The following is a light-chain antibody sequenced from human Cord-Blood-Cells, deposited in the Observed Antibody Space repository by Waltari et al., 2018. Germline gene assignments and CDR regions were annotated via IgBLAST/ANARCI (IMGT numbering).Light chain of an antibody. V-gene: IGKV1-39*01. CDR3: QQSYSTPWT. J-gene: IGKJ1*01. Sequence: DIQMTQSPSSLSASVGDRVTITCRASQSISSYLNWYQQKPGKAPKLLIYAASSLQSGVPSRFSCSGSVTDFTLTISSLQPEDCATYYWQQSYSTPWTFGQGTKVEIK. CDR2: AAS. CDR1: QSISSY.